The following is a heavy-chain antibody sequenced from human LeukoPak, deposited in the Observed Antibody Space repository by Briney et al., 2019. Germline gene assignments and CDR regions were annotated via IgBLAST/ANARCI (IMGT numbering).Heavy chain of an antibody. D-gene: IGHD2-21*02. J-gene: IGHJ5*02. CDR3: GGARNCGGDCYQGSWVVP. CDR2: IASSGGIT. CDR1: GFTFNSHE. V-gene: IGHV3-48*03. Sequence: PGGSLRLSCAASGFTFNSHEMHWVRQAPGKGLDWVSYIASSGGITYYADSVKGRFTVSRDNAKNSLYLQMHSLRAEDTAVYYCGGARNCGGDCYQGSWVVPWGEGALVTVSS.